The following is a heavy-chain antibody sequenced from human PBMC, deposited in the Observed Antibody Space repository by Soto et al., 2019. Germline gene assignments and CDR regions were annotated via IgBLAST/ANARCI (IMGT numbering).Heavy chain of an antibody. J-gene: IGHJ6*02. CDR3: ARLVNSAMDHRYYYYYGMDV. Sequence: SETLSLTCAVSGGSISSGGYSWSLIRQPPGKGLEWIGYIYHSGSTYYNPSLKSRVTISVDRSKNQFSLKLSSVTAADTAVYYCARLVNSAMDHRYYYYYGMDVWGQGTTVTVSS. V-gene: IGHV4-30-2*01. CDR2: IYHSGST. D-gene: IGHD5-18*01. CDR1: GGSISSGGYS.